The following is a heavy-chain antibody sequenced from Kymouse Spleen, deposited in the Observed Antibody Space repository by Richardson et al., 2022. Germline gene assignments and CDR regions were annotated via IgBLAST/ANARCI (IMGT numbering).Heavy chain of an antibody. V-gene: IGHV3-48*02. Sequence: EVQLVESGGGLVQPGGSLRLSCAASGFTFSSYSMNWVRQAPGKGLEWVSYISSSSSTIYYADSVKGRFTISRDNAKNSLYLQMNSLRDEDTAVYYCARKGYYGSGSSFDYWGQGTLVTVSS. CDR2: ISSSSSTI. D-gene: IGHD3-10*01. J-gene: IGHJ4*02. CDR3: ARKGYYGSGSSFDY. CDR1: GFTFSSYS.